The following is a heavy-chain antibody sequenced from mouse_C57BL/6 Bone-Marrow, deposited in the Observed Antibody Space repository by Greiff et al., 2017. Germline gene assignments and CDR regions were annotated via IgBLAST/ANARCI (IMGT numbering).Heavy chain of an antibody. CDR2: IYPGSGST. CDR3: ARDGYYGSGGYFDV. Sequence: QVQLQQPGAELVKPGASVKMSCKASGYTFTSYWIPWVKQRPGQGLEWIGDIYPGSGSTNYNEKFKSKATLTVDTSSSTAYMQLSSLTSEDSAVYYCARDGYYGSGGYFDVWGTGTTVTVSS. CDR1: GYTFTSYW. V-gene: IGHV1-55*01. J-gene: IGHJ1*03. D-gene: IGHD1-1*01.